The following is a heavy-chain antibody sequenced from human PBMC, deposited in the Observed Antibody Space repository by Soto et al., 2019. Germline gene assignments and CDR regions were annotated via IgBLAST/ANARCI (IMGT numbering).Heavy chain of an antibody. CDR2: INPNSGNI. V-gene: IGHV1-8*01. CDR3: ASGRASGSYYLLDY. D-gene: IGHD3-10*01. Sequence: ASVKVSCKASGDTFTTYDINWVRQATGHGLEWMGWINPNSGNIGYAQRFQGRVTMTRETAIRTAYMEVSSQRSDDTAVYYCASGRASGSYYLLDYWGQGTLVTVPS. CDR1: GDTFTTYD. J-gene: IGHJ4*02.